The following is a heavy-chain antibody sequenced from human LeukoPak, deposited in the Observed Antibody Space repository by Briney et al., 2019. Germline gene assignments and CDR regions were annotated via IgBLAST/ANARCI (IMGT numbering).Heavy chain of an antibody. Sequence: PGGSLRLSCAASGFTFSSYGMTWVRQAPGKGLEWVANIKQDGSEKYYVDSVKGRFTISRDNAKNSLDLQLNNLRAEDTAVYYCARDTLGEGEDANYAVYYFDYWGQGTPVTVSS. CDR3: ARDTLGEGEDANYAVYYFDY. D-gene: IGHD4/OR15-4a*01. J-gene: IGHJ4*02. CDR1: GFTFSSYG. CDR2: IKQDGSEK. V-gene: IGHV3-7*01.